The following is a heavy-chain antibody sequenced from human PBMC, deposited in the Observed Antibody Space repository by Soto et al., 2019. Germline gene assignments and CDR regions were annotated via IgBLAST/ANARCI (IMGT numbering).Heavy chain of an antibody. Sequence: ASVKVSCKASGYTFFNYEIHWLRQAPGQRLEWMGWINAGNGNTRYSQDFQDRVTFTRDTSASTVYMGLSSLSSEDTAIYYCAREPVGVSDAFDIWGQGTMVTV. J-gene: IGHJ3*02. CDR1: GYTFFNYE. V-gene: IGHV1-3*01. CDR2: INAGNGNT. D-gene: IGHD1-26*01. CDR3: AREPVGVSDAFDI.